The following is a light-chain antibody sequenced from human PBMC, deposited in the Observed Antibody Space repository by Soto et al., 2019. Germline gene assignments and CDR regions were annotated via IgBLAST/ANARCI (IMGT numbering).Light chain of an antibody. J-gene: IGLJ1*01. CDR2: DVS. CDR3: SSYTSSSTLEDV. V-gene: IGLV2-14*01. CDR1: SSDVGGYNY. Sequence: VLTQPASVSGSPGQSITISCTGTSSDVGGYNYVSWYQQHPGKAPKLMIYDVSNRPSGVSNRFSGSKSGNTASLTISGLQAEDEADYYCSSYTSSSTLEDVFGTGTKVTVL.